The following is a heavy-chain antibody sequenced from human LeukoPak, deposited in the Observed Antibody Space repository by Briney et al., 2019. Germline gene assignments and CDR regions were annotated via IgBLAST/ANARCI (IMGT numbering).Heavy chain of an antibody. Sequence: PGGSLRLSCAASGFTFSSYGMHWVRQAPGKGLEWVAVISYDGSNKYYADSVKGRFPISRDNSKNTLYLQMNSLRAEDTAVYYCAKGKLPGDWGQGTLVTVSS. CDR1: GFTFSSYG. CDR3: AKGKLPGD. V-gene: IGHV3-30*18. D-gene: IGHD2-15*01. CDR2: ISYDGSNK. J-gene: IGHJ4*02.